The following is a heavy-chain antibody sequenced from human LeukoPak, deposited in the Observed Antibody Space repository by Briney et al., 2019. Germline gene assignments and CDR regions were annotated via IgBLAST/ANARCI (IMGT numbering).Heavy chain of an antibody. CDR3: AKDYHASGYYSGDDPFDI. D-gene: IGHD3-10*01. V-gene: IGHV3-23*01. Sequence: GGSLRLSCATSGFIFNTYTVTWVRQAPGKGLEWVSAISGSGGSTYYPDSVKGRFIISRDNSKNTLYLQMNSLRAEDTAVYYCAKDYHASGYYSGDDPFDIWGQGTMVTVSS. J-gene: IGHJ3*02. CDR2: ISGSGGST. CDR1: GFIFNTYT.